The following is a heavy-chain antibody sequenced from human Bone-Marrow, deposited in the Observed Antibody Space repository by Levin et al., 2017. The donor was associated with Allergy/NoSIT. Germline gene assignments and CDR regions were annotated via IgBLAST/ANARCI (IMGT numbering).Heavy chain of an antibody. CDR1: GGTFSSYA. Sequence: EASVKVSCKASGGTFSSYAISWVRQAPGQGLEWMGGIIPIFGTANYAQKFQGRVTITADESTSTAYMELSSLRSEDTAVYYCASQGSSSWYIREYYFDYWGQGTLVTVSS. CDR3: ASQGSSSWYIREYYFDY. J-gene: IGHJ4*02. D-gene: IGHD6-13*01. V-gene: IGHV1-69*13. CDR2: IIPIFGTA.